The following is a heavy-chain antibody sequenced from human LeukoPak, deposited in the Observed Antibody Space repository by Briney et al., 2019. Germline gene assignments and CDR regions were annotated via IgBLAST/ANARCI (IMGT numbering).Heavy chain of an antibody. CDR3: VTDRNTNAWSYY. Sequence: SVTVSFTASDFAFTRSAIQWVRQARGQRLEWIGWIVVGSGDTNYAQKFQERVTITRDVSATTAYMELSSLRSEDTAVYFCVTDRNTNAWSYYWGQGTLVTVSS. D-gene: IGHD1-1*01. CDR1: DFAFTRSA. J-gene: IGHJ4*02. CDR2: IVVGSGDT. V-gene: IGHV1-58*02.